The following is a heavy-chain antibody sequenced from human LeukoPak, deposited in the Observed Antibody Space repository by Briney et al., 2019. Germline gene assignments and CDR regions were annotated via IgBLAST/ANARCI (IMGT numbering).Heavy chain of an antibody. CDR3: ARAGSTYGDYLFFDY. D-gene: IGHD4-17*01. Sequence: SETLSLTCAVYGGSFSGYYWSWIRQPPGKGLEWIGEINHSGSTNYNPSLKSRVTISVDTSKNQFSLKLSSVTAADTAVYYCARAGSTYGDYLFFDYWGQGTLVTVSS. CDR1: GGSFSGYY. CDR2: INHSGST. V-gene: IGHV4-34*01. J-gene: IGHJ4*02.